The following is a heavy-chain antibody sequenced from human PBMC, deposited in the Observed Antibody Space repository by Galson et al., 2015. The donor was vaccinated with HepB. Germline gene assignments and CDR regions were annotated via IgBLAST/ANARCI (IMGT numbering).Heavy chain of an antibody. CDR2: INPNDGAT. J-gene: IGHJ4*02. D-gene: IGHD2-8*01. CDR3: ARELMGGTNFDY. V-gene: IGHV1-46*01. CDR1: GYSFTSYH. Sequence: SVKVSCKASGYSFTSYHVHWVRQAPGQGLEWMGIINPNDGATSYAQKFQGRVTMTRDTSTGTVYMELSSLRSEDTAIYYCARELMGGTNFDYWGLGTLVTVPS.